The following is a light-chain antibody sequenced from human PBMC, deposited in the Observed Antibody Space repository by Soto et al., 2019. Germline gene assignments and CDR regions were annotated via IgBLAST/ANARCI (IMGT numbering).Light chain of an antibody. V-gene: IGKV3-20*01. Sequence: EVVLRQSPGTLVFSRGERATLSCRASQSVSSSYLAWYQHRPGQAPRLLIFGASSRATGIPDRFSGTGSGTDFTLTISRLEPEDFAVYYCQQYGNSPWTFGQGTKVDIK. CDR1: QSVSSSY. CDR2: GAS. CDR3: QQYGNSPWT. J-gene: IGKJ1*01.